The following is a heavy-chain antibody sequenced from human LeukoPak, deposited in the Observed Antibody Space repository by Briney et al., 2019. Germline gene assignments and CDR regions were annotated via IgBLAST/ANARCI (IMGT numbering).Heavy chain of an antibody. J-gene: IGHJ6*04. CDR2: IHPSGSYT. V-gene: IGHV5-10-1*01. D-gene: IGHD2-15*01. Sequence: GESLMISCEGSGYSFTSYWLRLGREMPGEGVGWMWMIHPSGSYTNYSPSFQGHVTISADKSISTAYLQWSSLKASDSAMYYCARLALPCSGGSCYYYGMDVWVKATTV. CDR3: ARLALPCSGGSCYYYGMDV. CDR1: GYSFTSYW.